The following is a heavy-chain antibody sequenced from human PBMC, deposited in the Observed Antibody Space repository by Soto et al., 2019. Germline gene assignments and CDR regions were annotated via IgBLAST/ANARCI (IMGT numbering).Heavy chain of an antibody. V-gene: IGHV4-34*01. CDR1: GGSFSGYY. Sequence: SETLSLTCAVYGGSFSGYYWSWIRQPPGKGLEWIGEINHSGSTNYNPSLKSRVTISVDTSKNQFSLKLSSVTAADTAVYYCARGSIAARRNYFDYWGQGTLVTVSS. CDR2: INHSGST. CDR3: ARGSIAARRNYFDY. D-gene: IGHD6-6*01. J-gene: IGHJ4*02.